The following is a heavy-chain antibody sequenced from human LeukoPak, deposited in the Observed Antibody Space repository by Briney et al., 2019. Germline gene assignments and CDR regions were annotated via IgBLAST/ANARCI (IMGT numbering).Heavy chain of an antibody. CDR2: ISNDGKIA. J-gene: IGHJ4*02. V-gene: IGHV3-74*01. CDR1: GVTSRNSW. D-gene: IGHD2/OR15-2a*01. CDR3: ARDFHSIDF. Sequence: GGSLRLSCAAPGVTSRNSWMHWVRQAPGKGLVWVSRISNDGKIASYADSVKGRFTIARDNAQNTVYLQMDSLRDEDTAVYYCARDFHSIDFWGQGTLVTVSS.